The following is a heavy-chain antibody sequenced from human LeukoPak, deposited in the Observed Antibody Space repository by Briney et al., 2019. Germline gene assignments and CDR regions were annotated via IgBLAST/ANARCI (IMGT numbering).Heavy chain of an antibody. CDR2: VKSKTDGGTT. V-gene: IGHV3-15*01. J-gene: IGHJ4*02. D-gene: IGHD6-19*01. Sequence: WMRQPPGKGLEWVGRVKSKTDGGTTDYGAPVKGRFTISRDDSKNTLYLQMNNLKSEDTAVYYCTTERRESSGWYNWCFDYWGQGTLVTVSS. CDR3: TTERRESSGWYNWCFDY.